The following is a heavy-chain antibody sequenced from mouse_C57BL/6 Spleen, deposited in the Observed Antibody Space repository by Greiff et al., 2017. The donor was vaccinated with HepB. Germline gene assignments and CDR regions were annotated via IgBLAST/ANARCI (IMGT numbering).Heavy chain of an antibody. J-gene: IGHJ1*03. V-gene: IGHV5-17*01. D-gene: IGHD1-1*01. Sequence: VQLKESGGGLVKPGGSLKLSCAASGFTFSDYGMHWVRQAPEKGLEWVAYISSGSSTIYYADTVKGRFTISRDNAKNTLFLQMTSLRSEDTAMYYCARKVYGSSKGYFDVWGTGTTVTVSS. CDR3: ARKVYGSSKGYFDV. CDR2: ISSGSSTI. CDR1: GFTFSDYG.